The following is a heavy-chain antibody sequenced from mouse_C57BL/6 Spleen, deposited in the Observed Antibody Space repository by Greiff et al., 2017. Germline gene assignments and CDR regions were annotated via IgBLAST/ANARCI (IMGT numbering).Heavy chain of an antibody. CDR2: ISDGGSYT. CDR1: GFTFSSYA. Sequence: DVKLVESGGGLVKPGGSLKLSCAASGFTFSSYAMSWVRQTPEKGLEWVATISDGGSYTYYPDNVKGRFTISRDNAKNTLYLQMSHLKSEDTAMYYCERLYYGSSYYFDYWGQGTTLTVSS. CDR3: ERLYYGSSYYFDY. J-gene: IGHJ2*01. D-gene: IGHD1-1*01. V-gene: IGHV5-4*03.